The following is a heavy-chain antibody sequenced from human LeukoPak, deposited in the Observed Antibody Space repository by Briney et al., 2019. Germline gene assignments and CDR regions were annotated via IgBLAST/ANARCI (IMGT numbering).Heavy chain of an antibody. J-gene: IGHJ4*02. Sequence: SVKVSCKASGGTFSSYAISWVRQAPGQGLEWMGGIIPIFGTANYAQKFQGRVTITADESTSTAYMELSSLRSEDTAVYYCARGGDAGSGWYWDYWGQGTLVTVSS. D-gene: IGHD6-19*01. CDR2: IIPIFGTA. V-gene: IGHV1-69*13. CDR1: GGTFSSYA. CDR3: ARGGDAGSGWYWDY.